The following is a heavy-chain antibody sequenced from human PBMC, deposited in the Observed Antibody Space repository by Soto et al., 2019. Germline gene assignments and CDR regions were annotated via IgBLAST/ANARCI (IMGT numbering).Heavy chain of an antibody. CDR2: IYYSGST. CDR1: GGSISSSSYY. J-gene: IGHJ5*02. Sequence: SETLSLTCTVSGGSISSSSYYWGWIRQPPGKGLEWIGSIYYSGSTYYNPSLKSRVTISVDTSKNQFSLKLSSVTAADTAVYYCATSGYSSSWGNWFDPWRQGTLVTVSS. CDR3: ATSGYSSSWGNWFDP. V-gene: IGHV4-39*01. D-gene: IGHD6-13*01.